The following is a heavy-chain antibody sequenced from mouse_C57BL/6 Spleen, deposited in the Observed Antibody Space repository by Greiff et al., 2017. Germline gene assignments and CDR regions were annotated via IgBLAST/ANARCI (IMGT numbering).Heavy chain of an antibody. V-gene: IGHV7-3*01. CDR3: ARWGCGGGD. CDR1: GFTFTDYY. CDR2: IRNKANGYTT. Sequence: EVKLQESGGGLVQPGGSLSLSCAASGFTFTDYYMSWVRQPPGKALEWLGFIRNKANGYTTEYSASVKGRFTISRDNSQSILYLQMNALRAEDSATYYCARWGCGGGDWGQGTTLTVSS. J-gene: IGHJ2*01. D-gene: IGHD3-3*01.